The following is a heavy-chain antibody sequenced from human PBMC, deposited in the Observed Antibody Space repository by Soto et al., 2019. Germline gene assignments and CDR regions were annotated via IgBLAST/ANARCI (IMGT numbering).Heavy chain of an antibody. CDR3: ASDLAVALVAY. Sequence: QVQLVQSGAEVKKPGASVKVSCKASGYTFTSYGISWVRQAPGQGLEWMGWISAYNGNTNYAQKLQGRVTMTTDTPTSTADMALGRLRSDGTAVDYGASDLAVALVAYWGQGTLVTASS. J-gene: IGHJ4*02. CDR1: GYTFTSYG. V-gene: IGHV1-18*01. CDR2: ISAYNGNT. D-gene: IGHD2-15*01.